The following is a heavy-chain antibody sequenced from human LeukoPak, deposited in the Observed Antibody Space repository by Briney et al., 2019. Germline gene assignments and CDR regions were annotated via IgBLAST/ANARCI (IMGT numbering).Heavy chain of an antibody. CDR2: IYHSGST. J-gene: IGHJ4*02. CDR1: GYSISSGYY. D-gene: IGHD4-11*01. Sequence: PSETLSLTCAVSGYSISSGYYWGWIRQPPGKGLEWIGSIYHSGSTYYNPSLKSRVTISVDTSKNQFSLKLISVTAADTAVYYCARRSTVTTYYFDYWGKGTLVTVSS. V-gene: IGHV4-38-2*01. CDR3: ARRSTVTTYYFDY.